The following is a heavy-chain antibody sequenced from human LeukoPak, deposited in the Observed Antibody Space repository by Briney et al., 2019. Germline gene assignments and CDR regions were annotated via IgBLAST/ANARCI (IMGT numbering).Heavy chain of an antibody. CDR3: ARAAVDTAMLNYFDY. J-gene: IGHJ4*02. CDR1: GGSFSGYY. D-gene: IGHD5-18*01. V-gene: IGHV4-34*01. Sequence: SETLSLNCAVYGGSFSGYYWSWIRQPPGKGLEWIGEINHSGSTNYNPSLKSRVTISVDTSKNQFSLKLSSVTAADTAVYYCARAAVDTAMLNYFDYWGQGTLVTVSS. CDR2: INHSGST.